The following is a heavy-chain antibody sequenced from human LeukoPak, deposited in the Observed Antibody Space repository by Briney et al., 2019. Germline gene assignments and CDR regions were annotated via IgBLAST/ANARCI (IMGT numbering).Heavy chain of an antibody. CDR1: GGSISSYY. D-gene: IGHD3-16*01. CDR3: ARDIMIRGRGGYYDY. V-gene: IGHV4-59*01. J-gene: IGHJ4*02. Sequence: SETLSLTCTVSGGSISSYYWSWIRQSPGKGLEWIGYIYHSGSSYYNPSLKSRVTISLDTSKNQLSLTLRSVTAADTAVYYCARDIMIRGRGGYYDYWGQGTLVTVSS. CDR2: IYHSGSS.